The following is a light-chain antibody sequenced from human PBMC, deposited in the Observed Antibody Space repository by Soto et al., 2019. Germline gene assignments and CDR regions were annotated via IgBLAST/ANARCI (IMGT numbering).Light chain of an antibody. CDR3: QQYSDWPLT. Sequence: EIVLTQSPGTLSLSPGERATLSCRASQSVSSSYLAWYQQKPGQAPRLLIYGASSRATGIPDRFSGSGSGTEFTLTISGLQSEDFAIYYCQQYSDWPLTFGGGTKVEIK. J-gene: IGKJ4*01. V-gene: IGKV3-20*01. CDR1: QSVSSSY. CDR2: GAS.